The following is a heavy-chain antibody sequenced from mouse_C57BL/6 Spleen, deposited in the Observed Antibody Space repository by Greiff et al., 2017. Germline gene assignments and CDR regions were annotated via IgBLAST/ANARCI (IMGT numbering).Heavy chain of an antibody. V-gene: IGHV3-6*01. CDR3: AREKDYGYDGTPFDY. J-gene: IGHJ2*01. D-gene: IGHD2-2*01. CDR1: GYSITSGYY. Sequence: ESGPGLVKPSQSLSLTCSVTGYSITSGYYWNWIRQFPGIKLEWMGYISYDGSNNYNPSLKNRISITRDTSKNQFFLKLNSVTTEDTATYYCAREKDYGYDGTPFDYWGQGTTLTVSS. CDR2: ISYDGSN.